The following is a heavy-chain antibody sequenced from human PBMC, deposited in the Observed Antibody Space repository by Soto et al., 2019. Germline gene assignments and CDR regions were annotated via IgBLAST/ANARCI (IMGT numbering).Heavy chain of an antibody. V-gene: IGHV4-59*01. CDR2: IYYSGST. J-gene: IGHJ4*02. Sequence: SETLSLTCTVSGGSISSYYWSWIRQPPGKGLEWIGYIYYSGSTNYNPSLKSRVTISVDTSKNQFSLKLSSVTAADTAVYYCASFVDTAMAFDYWGQGTLVTVS. CDR3: ASFVDTAMAFDY. D-gene: IGHD5-18*01. CDR1: GGSISSYY.